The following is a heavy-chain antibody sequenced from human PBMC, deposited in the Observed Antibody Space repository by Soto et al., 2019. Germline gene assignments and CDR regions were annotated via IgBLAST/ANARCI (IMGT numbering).Heavy chain of an antibody. Sequence: SETLSLTCTVSGDSITSYNWNWLRQPPGKALEWIGYVYSSGSTNYNPSLKSRVTISVDTSRNQFSLKVSSVTAADTAVYYCARQTPAAPGCFDYWGQGTLVTVSS. D-gene: IGHD2-2*01. J-gene: IGHJ4*02. CDR1: GDSITSYN. V-gene: IGHV4-59*08. CDR3: ARQTPAAPGCFDY. CDR2: VYSSGST.